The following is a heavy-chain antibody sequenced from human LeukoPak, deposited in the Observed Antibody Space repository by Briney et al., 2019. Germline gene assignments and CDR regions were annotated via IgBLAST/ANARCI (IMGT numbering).Heavy chain of an antibody. V-gene: IGHV3-23*01. Sequence: GGSLRLSCAAFGFTFSSYAMSWVRQATGKGLEWVSTISGSGGSTYYADSVKGRFTISRDNSKNTLFLQLNSLRAEDTAVYYCASILGSGSHNDYWGQGTLVTVSS. CDR2: ISGSGGST. D-gene: IGHD3-10*01. J-gene: IGHJ4*02. CDR3: ASILGSGSHNDY. CDR1: GFTFSSYA.